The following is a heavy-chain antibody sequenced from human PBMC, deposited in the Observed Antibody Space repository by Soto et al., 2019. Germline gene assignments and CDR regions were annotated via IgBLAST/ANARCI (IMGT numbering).Heavy chain of an antibody. Sequence: QVQLVQSGAEVKKPGSSVKVSCKVSGGPFSSYAISWVRQAPGQGLEWMGVIIPMFGTPNYAPKFQDRFSIPADESTSTAYMALSSLRSEDTAVYYCATFVVIGPTPIDYWGQGTLVIVSS. CDR1: GGPFSSYA. D-gene: IGHD3-22*01. CDR3: ATFVVIGPTPIDY. CDR2: IIPMFGTP. V-gene: IGHV1-69*12. J-gene: IGHJ4*02.